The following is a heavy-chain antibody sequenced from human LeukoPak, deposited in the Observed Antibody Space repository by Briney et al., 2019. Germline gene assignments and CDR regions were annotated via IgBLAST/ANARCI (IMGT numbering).Heavy chain of an antibody. D-gene: IGHD3-16*01. CDR2: INHNGNVN. CDR1: GFTFSSYW. V-gene: IGHV3-7*03. CDR3: ARGGGLDV. J-gene: IGHJ6*02. Sequence: GGSLRLSCEASGFTFSSYWMNWARQAPGKGLEWVASINHNGNVNYYVDSVKGRFTISRDNAKNSLYLQMSNLRAEDPAVYFCARGGGLDVWGQGATVTVSS.